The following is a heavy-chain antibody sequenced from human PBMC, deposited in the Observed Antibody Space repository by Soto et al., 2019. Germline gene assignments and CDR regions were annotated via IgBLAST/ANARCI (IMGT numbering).Heavy chain of an antibody. J-gene: IGHJ3*02. D-gene: IGHD2-15*01. CDR3: AREGRYCSGGSFYPVRDAFDI. CDR2: ISSSSSYI. V-gene: IGHV3-21*01. CDR1: GFTFSSYS. Sequence: PGGSLRLSCAASGFTFSSYSMNWVRQAPGKGLEWVSSISSSSSYIYYADSVKGRFTISRDNAKNSLYLQMNSLRAEDTAVYYCAREGRYCSGGSFYPVRDAFDIWGQGTMVTVSS.